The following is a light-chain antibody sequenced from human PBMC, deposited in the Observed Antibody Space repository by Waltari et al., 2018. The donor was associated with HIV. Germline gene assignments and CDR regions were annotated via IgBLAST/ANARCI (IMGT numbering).Light chain of an antibody. CDR2: TND. CDR1: SSNIGNNP. CDR3: AACDDSLSGVV. J-gene: IGLJ2*01. V-gene: IGLV1-44*01. Sequence: QSVMTQPPSASGTPGQSVTISCSGSSSNIGNNPVNWYQQLPGTSPKLLIYTNDQRPSGVPDRFSGSRSGTSASLAISGLQSEDEADYYCAACDDSLSGVVFGGGTKLTVL.